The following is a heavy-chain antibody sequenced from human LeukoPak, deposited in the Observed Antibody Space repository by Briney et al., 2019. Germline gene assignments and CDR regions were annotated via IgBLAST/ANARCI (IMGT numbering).Heavy chain of an antibody. CDR2: IYYTGPT. V-gene: IGHV4-39*07. CDR3: ARGILRDYYDSSGFYHRGGVGY. Sequence: SETLSLTCTVSGVSISTSRYYWGWIRQPPGKGLEWIGNIYYTGPTYYNASLKSRVRISVETSKNQFSLRLSSVTAADTAVYFCARGILRDYYDSSGFYHRGGVGYWGQGTLSPSPQ. CDR1: GVSISTSRYY. J-gene: IGHJ4*02. D-gene: IGHD3-22*01.